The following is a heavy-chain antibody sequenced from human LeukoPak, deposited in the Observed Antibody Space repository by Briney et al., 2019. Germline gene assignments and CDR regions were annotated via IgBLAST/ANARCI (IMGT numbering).Heavy chain of an antibody. Sequence: SVKVSCKASGGTFSSYAISWVRQAPGQGLEWMGGIIPIFGTANYAQKLQGRVTITADESTSTAYMELSSLRSEDTAVYYCARGGDYYGSGSYYKGNNYYYYMDVWGKGTTVTISS. CDR2: IIPIFGTA. D-gene: IGHD3-10*01. CDR1: GGTFSSYA. J-gene: IGHJ6*03. V-gene: IGHV1-69*13. CDR3: ARGGDYYGSGSYYKGNNYYYYMDV.